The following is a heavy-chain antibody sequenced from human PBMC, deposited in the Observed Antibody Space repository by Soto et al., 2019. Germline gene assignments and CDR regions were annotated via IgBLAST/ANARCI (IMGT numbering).Heavy chain of an antibody. J-gene: IGHJ4*02. CDR3: ARLHTEMVPSEMRHQYYFDS. Sequence: SETLSLTCSVSGGSISPYYWSWIRQSPGKGLDWIGYVHYTGRTNYNPSLKSRVTISVDTSKSQFSLKLSSVTAADTAVYYCARLHTEMVPSEMRHQYYFDSWGQGTLVTVSS. CDR2: VHYTGRT. V-gene: IGHV4-59*01. CDR1: GGSISPYY. D-gene: IGHD5-18*01.